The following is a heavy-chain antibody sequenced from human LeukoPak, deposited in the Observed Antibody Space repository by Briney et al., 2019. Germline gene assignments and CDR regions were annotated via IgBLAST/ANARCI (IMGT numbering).Heavy chain of an antibody. Sequence: GGSLRLSCAASGFTFSSYGMHWVRQAPGKGLEWVAFIRYDGSNKYYADSVKGRFTISRDNSKNTLYLQMNSLRAEDTAVYYCARGGSYYDSSDHFDYWGQGTLVTVSS. V-gene: IGHV3-30*02. CDR3: ARGGSYYDSSDHFDY. CDR2: IRYDGSNK. CDR1: GFTFSSYG. D-gene: IGHD3-22*01. J-gene: IGHJ4*02.